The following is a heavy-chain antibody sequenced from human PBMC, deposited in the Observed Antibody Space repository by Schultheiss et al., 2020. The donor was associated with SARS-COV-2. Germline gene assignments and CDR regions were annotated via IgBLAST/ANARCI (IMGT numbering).Heavy chain of an antibody. J-gene: IGHJ4*02. CDR1: GYTFTGYY. Sequence: ASVKVSCKASGYTFTGYYMHWVRQAPGQGLEWMGRINPNSGGTNYAQKFQGRVTMTRDTSISTAYMELSSLRSEDTAVYYCARDSRTSIAARPSFDYWGQGTLVTVSS. CDR2: INPNSGGT. CDR3: ARDSRTSIAARPSFDY. D-gene: IGHD6-6*01. V-gene: IGHV1-2*06.